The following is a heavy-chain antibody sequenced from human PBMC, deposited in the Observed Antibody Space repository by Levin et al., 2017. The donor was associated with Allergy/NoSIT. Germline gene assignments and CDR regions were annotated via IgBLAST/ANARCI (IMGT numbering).Heavy chain of an antibody. Sequence: GSLRLSCAASGFTFDDYGMNRVRQAPGKGLEWVSGINWKGGRTGYADSVKGRFTISRDNAKNSLYLQMNSLRAADTALYYCARDKGIAVAGRFDYWGQGTLVTVSS. J-gene: IGHJ4*02. CDR1: GFTFDDYG. V-gene: IGHV3-20*04. CDR2: INWKGGRT. CDR3: ARDKGIAVAGRFDY. D-gene: IGHD6-19*01.